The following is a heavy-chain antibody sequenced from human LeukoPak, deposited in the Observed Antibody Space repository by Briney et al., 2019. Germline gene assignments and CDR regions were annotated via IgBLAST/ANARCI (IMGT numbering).Heavy chain of an antibody. CDR2: ISSSGSTI. CDR1: GFTFSSYE. J-gene: IGHJ4*02. D-gene: IGHD5-24*01. CDR3: ARDAVRWLQTPFDY. Sequence: GGSLRLSCAASGFTFSSYEMNWVRQAPGKGLEWVSYISSSGSTIYYADSVKGRFTISRDNAKNSLYLQMNSLRAEDTAVYYCARDAVRWLQTPFDYWGQGTLVTVSS. V-gene: IGHV3-48*03.